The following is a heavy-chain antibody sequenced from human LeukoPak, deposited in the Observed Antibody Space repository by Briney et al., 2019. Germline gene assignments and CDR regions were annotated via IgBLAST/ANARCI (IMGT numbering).Heavy chain of an antibody. CDR2: ISSSSSYI. CDR3: AKDVLRFLEWLLFWGSYGMDV. D-gene: IGHD3-3*01. V-gene: IGHV3-21*04. J-gene: IGHJ6*02. Sequence: GGSLRLSCAASGFTFSSYSMNWVRQAPGKGLEWVSSISSSSSYIYYADSVKGRFTISRDNAKNSLYLQMNSLRAEDTAVYYCAKDVLRFLEWLLFWGSYGMDVWGQGTTVTVSS. CDR1: GFTFSSYS.